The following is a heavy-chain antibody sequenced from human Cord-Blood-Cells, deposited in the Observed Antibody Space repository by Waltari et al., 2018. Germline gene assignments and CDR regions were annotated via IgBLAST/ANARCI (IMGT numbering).Heavy chain of an antibody. V-gene: IGHV1-18*04. Sequence: QVLLVQSGAAVKKRGAHVKVCCKASGYPFTSYGVSWVRQAPGQGLEWMGWISAYNGNTNYAQKLQGRVTMTTDTSTSTAYMELRSLRSDDTAVYYCARGQLERHYFDYWGQGTLVTVSS. CDR3: ARGQLERHYFDY. CDR1: GYPFTSYG. CDR2: ISAYNGNT. J-gene: IGHJ4*02. D-gene: IGHD1-1*01.